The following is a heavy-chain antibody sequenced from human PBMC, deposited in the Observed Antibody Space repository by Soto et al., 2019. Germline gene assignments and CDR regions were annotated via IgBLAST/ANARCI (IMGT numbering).Heavy chain of an antibody. V-gene: IGHV1-18*01. Sequence: ASVKVSCKASGYTFTSYGISWVRQAPGQGLEWMGWISAYNGNTKYAQKLQGRVTMTTDTSTSTAYMELRSLRSDDTAVYYCARADYYGSGSRNYYYYYGMDVWGQGTTVTVSS. CDR2: ISAYNGNT. D-gene: IGHD3-10*01. J-gene: IGHJ6*02. CDR1: GYTFTSYG. CDR3: ARADYYGSGSRNYYYYYGMDV.